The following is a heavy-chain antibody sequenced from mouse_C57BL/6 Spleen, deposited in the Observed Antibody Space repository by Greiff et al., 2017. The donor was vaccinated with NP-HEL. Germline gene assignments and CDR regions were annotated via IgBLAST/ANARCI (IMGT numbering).Heavy chain of an antibody. J-gene: IGHJ4*01. CDR2: ISNGGGST. D-gene: IGHD2-5*01. V-gene: IGHV5-12*01. Sequence: EVMLVESGGGLVQPGGSLKLSCAASGFTFSDYYMYLVRQTPEKRLEWVAYISNGGGSTYYPDTVKGRFTISRDNAKNTLYLQMSRLKSEDTAMYYCARQSNYVDAMDYWGQGTSVTVSS. CDR1: GFTFSDYY. CDR3: ARQSNYVDAMDY.